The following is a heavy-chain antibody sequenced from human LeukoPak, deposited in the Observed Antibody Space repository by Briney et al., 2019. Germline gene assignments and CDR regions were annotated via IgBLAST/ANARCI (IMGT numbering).Heavy chain of an antibody. CDR3: AREDGYCSGGNCYSYFDS. Sequence: GGSLRLSCAASGFTFSSFSMNWVRQAPGKGLEWVSSTSSSSSYTFYADSVKGRFTITRDNARNSLFLQMNSLRAEDTAVYYCAREDGYCSGGNCYSYFDSWGQGTLVTVSS. CDR1: GFTFSSFS. CDR2: TSSSSSYT. D-gene: IGHD2-15*01. J-gene: IGHJ4*02. V-gene: IGHV3-21*01.